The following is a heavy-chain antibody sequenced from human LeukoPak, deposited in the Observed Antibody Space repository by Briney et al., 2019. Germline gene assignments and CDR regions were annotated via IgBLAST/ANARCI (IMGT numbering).Heavy chain of an antibody. CDR2: IYYSGST. Sequence: SETLSLTCTVSGGSISSYYWSWIRQPPGKGLEWIGYIYYSGSTNYNPSLKSRVTISVDTSKNQFSLKLSSVTAADTAVYHCARLTEYCSSTSCYYYYGMDVWGQGTTVTVSS. CDR3: ARLTEYCSSTSCYYYYGMDV. CDR1: GGSISSYY. J-gene: IGHJ6*02. D-gene: IGHD2-2*01. V-gene: IGHV4-59*08.